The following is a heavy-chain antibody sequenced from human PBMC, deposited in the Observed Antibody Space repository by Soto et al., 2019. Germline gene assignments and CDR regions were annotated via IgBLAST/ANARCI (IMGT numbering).Heavy chain of an antibody. D-gene: IGHD1-26*01. V-gene: IGHV1-3*01. CDR3: ARDFTGSYLGLDY. Sequence: QVQLVQSGAEVKKPGASVKVSCKASGYTFTSYAMHWVRQAPGQRLEWMGWINAGNGNTKYSQKFQGRVTITRDTSASTAYVELSSLRSEDTAVYYCARDFTGSYLGLDYWGQGTLVTVSS. J-gene: IGHJ4*02. CDR1: GYTFTSYA. CDR2: INAGNGNT.